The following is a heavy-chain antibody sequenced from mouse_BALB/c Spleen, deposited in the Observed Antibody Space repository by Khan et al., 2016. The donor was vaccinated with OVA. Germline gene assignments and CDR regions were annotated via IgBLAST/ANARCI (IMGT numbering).Heavy chain of an antibody. V-gene: IGHV1-5*01. CDR1: GYSFTSYW. J-gene: IGHJ2*01. CDR3: TRSYDSYYFDY. Sequence: VQLQQSGTVLARPGASVKMSCKASGYSFTSYWMHWVKQRPGQGLEWIGAIYPGISDTRYNQDFKGKAKLTAVTSASTAYMELSSLTNEDSAVYYCTRSYDSYYFDYWGPGTTLTVSS. D-gene: IGHD2-4*01. CDR2: IYPGISDT.